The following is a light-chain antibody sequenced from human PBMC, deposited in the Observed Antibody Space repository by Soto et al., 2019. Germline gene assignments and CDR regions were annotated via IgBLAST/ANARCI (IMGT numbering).Light chain of an antibody. CDR1: QSVSNKY. CDR3: QQANTFALT. V-gene: IGKV3-20*01. Sequence: IVLTQSPGTLCLSPGERATLSCRASQSVSNKYLAWYQQKPGQAPRLLIYGASNRATGIPDRFSASGSGTECTLTISRLKTEDVATYYCQQANTFALTFCGGTKVDIK. J-gene: IGKJ4*01. CDR2: GAS.